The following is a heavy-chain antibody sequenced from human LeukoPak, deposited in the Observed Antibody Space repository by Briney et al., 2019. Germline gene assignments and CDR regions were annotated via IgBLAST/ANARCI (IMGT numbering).Heavy chain of an antibody. V-gene: IGHV4-39*01. J-gene: IGHJ4*02. D-gene: IGHD3-3*01. CDR1: GDYISNSNYY. CDR3: VRLYYCDFRGPPL. CDR2: IYYTGKT. Sequence: SETLSLICSVSGDYISNSNYYWGWIRQPPWKGLEWIGNIYYTGKTYYNSSLKSQVTISIDTSMNEFSLNLNSVTAADTATYYCVRLYYCDFRGPPLWGEGTLVTVSS.